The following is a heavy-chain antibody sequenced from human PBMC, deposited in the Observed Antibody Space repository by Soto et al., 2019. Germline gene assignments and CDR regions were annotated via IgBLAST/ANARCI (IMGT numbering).Heavy chain of an antibody. CDR1: GGSISNYY. J-gene: IGHJ4*02. CDR2: IYYTGST. CDR3: ARHTVRRTSGDFDD. V-gene: IGHV4-59*01. Sequence: QVQLQESGPGLVKPSETLSLTCTVSGGSISNYYWSWMRQSPGKGLEYIGYIYYTGSTKYNPSLKSRVTISVDASKNQFSLKLSSVTAADTAVYYCARHTVRRTSGDFDDWGQGTLVTVSS. D-gene: IGHD4-4*01.